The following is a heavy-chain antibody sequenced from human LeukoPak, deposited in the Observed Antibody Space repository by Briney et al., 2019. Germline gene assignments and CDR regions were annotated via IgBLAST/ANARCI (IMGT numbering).Heavy chain of an antibody. D-gene: IGHD3-22*01. CDR2: TYYRSKWYN. Sequence: SQTLSLTCAISGDSVSSNSAAWNWIRQSPSRGLEWLGRTYYRSKWYNDYAVSVKSRITINPHTSKNQFSLQLNSVTPEDTAVYYCARTNYYDSSGYPYYFDYWGQGTLVTVSS. J-gene: IGHJ4*02. CDR1: GDSVSSNSAA. CDR3: ARTNYYDSSGYPYYFDY. V-gene: IGHV6-1*01.